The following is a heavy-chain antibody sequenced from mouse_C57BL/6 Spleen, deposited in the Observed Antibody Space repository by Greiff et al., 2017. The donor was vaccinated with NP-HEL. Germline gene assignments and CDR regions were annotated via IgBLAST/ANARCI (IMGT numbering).Heavy chain of an antibody. CDR1: GFTFSDYG. CDR3: AMGSKGAWFAY. CDR2: ISSGSSTI. J-gene: IGHJ3*01. Sequence: EVQLVESGGGLVKPGGSLKLSCAASGFTFSDYGMHWVRQAPEKGLEWVAYISSGSSTIYYADTVKGRFTISRDNAKNTLFLQMTSLRSEDTAMYYCAMGSKGAWFAYWGQGTLVTVSA. D-gene: IGHD1-1*01. V-gene: IGHV5-17*01.